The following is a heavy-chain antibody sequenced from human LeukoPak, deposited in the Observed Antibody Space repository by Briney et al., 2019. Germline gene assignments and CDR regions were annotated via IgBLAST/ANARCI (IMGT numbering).Heavy chain of an antibody. V-gene: IGHV3-23*01. D-gene: IGHD4-17*01. J-gene: IGHJ4*02. CDR1: GFTFSSYA. CDR2: VSDSGGST. CDR3: TKVRVATKLTTELDY. Sequence: PGGSLRLSCAASGFTFSSYAMTWVRQAPGKGLEWVSGVSDSGGSTFYADSVKGRFTISRDNSKNTLYLQMSSLRAEDTAVYYCTKVRVATKLTTELDYWGQGTLVTVSS.